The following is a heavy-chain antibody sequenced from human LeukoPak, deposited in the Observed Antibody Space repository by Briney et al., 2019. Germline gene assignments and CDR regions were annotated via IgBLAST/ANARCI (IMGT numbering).Heavy chain of an antibody. CDR2: SSAYNGNT. D-gene: IGHD6-13*01. CDR3: ARWAEQYSSIWYLGYYYGMDV. J-gene: IGHJ6*02. CDR1: GHTFTSYG. Sequence: ASVKVSCKASGHTFTSYGISWVRQAPGQGLELMGWSSAYNGNTNYAQKLQGRVTMTTDTSTSTAYMELRSLRSDDTAVYYCARWAEQYSSIWYLGYYYGMDVWGQGTTVTVSS. V-gene: IGHV1-18*01.